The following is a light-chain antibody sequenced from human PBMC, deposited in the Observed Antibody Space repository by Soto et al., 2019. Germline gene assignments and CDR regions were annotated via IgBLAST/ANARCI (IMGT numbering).Light chain of an antibody. Sequence: DIPLTQSPAFLSASVGDRVTITCRASQGMSSDLAWYQQKPGKAPNLLIYAASALQTGVPSRFSGSGSGTDFTLTISSLQPXXXXTXXXXXXYTYPITFGQGTRLEIK. CDR2: AAS. CDR1: QGMSSD. V-gene: IGKV1-9*01. CDR3: XXXYTYPIT. J-gene: IGKJ5*01.